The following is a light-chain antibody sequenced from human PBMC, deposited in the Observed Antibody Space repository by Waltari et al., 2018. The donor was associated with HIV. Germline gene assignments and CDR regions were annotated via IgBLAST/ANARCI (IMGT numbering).Light chain of an antibody. V-gene: IGLV2-14*03. Sequence: QSALTQPASVSGSPGQSVTISCTGTISDIGLYDFVSWYRQYPGKAPQPFIFGVPSRPTVVPSRFSGSKSGNTASLTISGLQAEDEADYYCSSLTLTHTVAFGGGTKVTV. CDR1: ISDIGLYDF. CDR3: SSLTLTHTVA. CDR2: GVP. J-gene: IGLJ3*02.